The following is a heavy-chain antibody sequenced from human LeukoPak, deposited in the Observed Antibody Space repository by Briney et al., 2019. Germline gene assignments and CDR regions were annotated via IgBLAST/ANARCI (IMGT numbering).Heavy chain of an antibody. Sequence: SETLSLTCAVSGYSVSAGYYWGWIRQSPGKGLEWIGSISHRGTTYHNPSLKSRIIISLDTSKNQFSLSLTSVTAADTATYYCTREQAGTIVDDWGQGTLVIVSS. CDR1: GYSVSAGYY. D-gene: IGHD1-1*01. CDR2: ISHRGTT. CDR3: TREQAGTIVDD. J-gene: IGHJ4*02. V-gene: IGHV4-38-2*02.